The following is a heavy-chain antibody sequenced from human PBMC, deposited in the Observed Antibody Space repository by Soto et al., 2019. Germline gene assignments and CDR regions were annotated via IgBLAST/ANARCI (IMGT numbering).Heavy chain of an antibody. Sequence: GESLKISCKGIGYDFFGYWIGWVRQTPGKGLEWVGIIYPDDSKTRYSPSFQGQVTFSADKSISTAYLRWSSLRAWDTVLYYCARFGGPALAYNWFDFWGQGTRETGSP. CDR3: ARFGGPALAYNWFDF. CDR2: IYPDDSKT. J-gene: IGHJ5*01. V-gene: IGHV5-51*01. D-gene: IGHD3-16*01. CDR1: GYDFFGYW.